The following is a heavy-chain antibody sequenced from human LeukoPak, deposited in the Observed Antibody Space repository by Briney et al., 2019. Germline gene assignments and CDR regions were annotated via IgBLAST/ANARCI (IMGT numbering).Heavy chain of an antibody. Sequence: GGSLRLSCAASGFTFSSYSMNWVRQAPGKWLEWVSSISSSSSYIYYADSVKGRFTISRDNAKNSLYLQMNSLRAEDTAVYYSARADYGEKPYYFDYWGQGTLVTVSS. CDR3: ARADYGEKPYYFDY. CDR1: GFTFSSYS. V-gene: IGHV3-21*01. CDR2: ISSSSSYI. D-gene: IGHD4-17*01. J-gene: IGHJ4*02.